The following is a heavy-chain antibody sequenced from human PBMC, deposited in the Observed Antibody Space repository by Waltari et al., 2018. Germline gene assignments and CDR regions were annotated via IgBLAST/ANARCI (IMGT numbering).Heavy chain of an antibody. J-gene: IGHJ6*02. CDR2: IAYDGNKQ. D-gene: IGHD6-6*01. CDR1: GFTFGPYA. Sequence: QVHVVESGGGVVQPGKSLRLSCVTSGFTFGPYAFHWVRQAPGRGLQWGAVIAYDGNKQVDEDSVKGRFFISRGDPDNSISLQMNSLRPEDTAVYYCARSRTSSIYFGMDVWGQGTTVTVS. CDR3: ARSRTSSIYFGMDV. V-gene: IGHV3-30-3*01.